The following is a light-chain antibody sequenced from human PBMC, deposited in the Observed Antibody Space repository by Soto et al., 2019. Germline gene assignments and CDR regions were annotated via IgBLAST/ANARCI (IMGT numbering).Light chain of an antibody. CDR3: VQGTHCPLYS. Sequence: DVVMTQSPLSLPVTLGQPASISCRSSQSLVYSDGNTYLNWFQQRPGQSPRRLIYKVSNRDSGVPVRFSGGGSGTVFTLKISRVEAEDFGVYYCVQGTHCPLYSFGQGTKLEIK. CDR1: QSLVYSDGNTY. J-gene: IGKJ2*01. V-gene: IGKV2-30*01. CDR2: KVS.